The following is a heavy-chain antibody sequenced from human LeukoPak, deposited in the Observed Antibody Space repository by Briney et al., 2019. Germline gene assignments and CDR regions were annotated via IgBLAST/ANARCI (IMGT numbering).Heavy chain of an antibody. J-gene: IGHJ4*02. CDR3: ARSPRGIAARPIDY. D-gene: IGHD6-6*01. CDR2: INRSGST. V-gene: IGHV4-34*01. CDR1: GGSFSGYY. Sequence: SETLSLTCAVYGGSFSGYYWSWIRQPLGKGLEWIGEINRSGSTNYNPSLKSRVTISVDTSKNQFSLKLRSVTAADTAVCYCARSPRGIAARPIDYWGQGTLVTVSS.